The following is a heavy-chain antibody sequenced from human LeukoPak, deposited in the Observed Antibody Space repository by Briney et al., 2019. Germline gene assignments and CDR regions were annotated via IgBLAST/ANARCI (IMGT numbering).Heavy chain of an antibody. CDR3: ARWGLSYTTDF. CDR2: INPGGSAK. D-gene: IGHD2-21*01. CDR1: GFTFRTYW. J-gene: IGHJ4*02. Sequence: PGRSLLLSCAASGFTFRTYWMAWVRHAPGKGLEWVANINPGGSAKYYVDSVKGRFTISRDDAKASLYLQMDSLRAEDTAVYSCARWGLSYTTDFWGQGNLVTVSS. V-gene: IGHV3-7*01.